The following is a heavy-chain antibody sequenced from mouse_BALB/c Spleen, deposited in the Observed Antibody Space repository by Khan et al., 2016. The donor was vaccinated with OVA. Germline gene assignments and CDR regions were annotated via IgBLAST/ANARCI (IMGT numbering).Heavy chain of an antibody. J-gene: IGHJ2*01. CDR1: GYTFTSYW. D-gene: IGHD2-3*01. V-gene: IGHV1-7*01. Sequence: LQESGAELAKPGASVKMSCKASGYTFTSYWMNWIKQRPGQGLEWIGYINPTSGNTDYNQKFKDKATLTADKSSNTAYMQLSSLTSDDSAVCYCARDGFDYWGQGTALTVSS. CDR2: INPTSGNT. CDR3: ARDGFDY.